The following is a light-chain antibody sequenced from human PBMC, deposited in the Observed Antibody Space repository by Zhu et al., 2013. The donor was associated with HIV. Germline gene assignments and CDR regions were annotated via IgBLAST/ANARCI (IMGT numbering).Light chain of an antibody. CDR2: GAS. CDR3: QQYGSSPLT. J-gene: IGKJ4*01. V-gene: IGKV3-20*01. Sequence: DIVLTQSPGTLSLSPGERAILSCRASQTVSSGFLVWYHQRPGQTPRLLIYGASNRATGIPDRISGTGSGTDFTLTITRLEPEDIGVYYCQQYGSSPLTFGGGTTLEIK. CDR1: QTVSSGF.